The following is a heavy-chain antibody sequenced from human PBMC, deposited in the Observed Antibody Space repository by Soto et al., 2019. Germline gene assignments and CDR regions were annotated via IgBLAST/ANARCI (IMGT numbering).Heavy chain of an antibody. CDR1: GFTFSSYG. CDR2: KSYDGGNK. Sequence: QVQLVESGGGVVQPGRSLRLSCAASGFTFSSYGMHWVRHAPGKGLEWVAVKSYDGGNKYYADSVKGRFTISRDNSKNTMYLQMNSLRAEDTAVYYCAKGDRIAAAGHFDYWGQGTLVTVSS. CDR3: AKGDRIAAAGHFDY. V-gene: IGHV3-30*18. J-gene: IGHJ4*02. D-gene: IGHD6-13*01.